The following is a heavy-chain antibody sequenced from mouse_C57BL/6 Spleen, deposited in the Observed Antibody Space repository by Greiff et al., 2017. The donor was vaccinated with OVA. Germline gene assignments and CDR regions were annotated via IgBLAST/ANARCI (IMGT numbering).Heavy chain of an antibody. CDR3: TSRGTTVVAPFAD. CDR2: IRNKANNHAT. D-gene: IGHD1-1*01. Sequence: DVMLVESGGGLVQPGGSMKLSCAASGFTFSDAWMDWVRQPPEKGLEWVAEIRNKANNHATYYAESVKGRFTISRDDSKSSVYLQMNSLIAEDTGIYYCTSRGTTVVAPFADWGQGTLVTVSA. V-gene: IGHV6-6*01. CDR1: GFTFSDAW. J-gene: IGHJ3*01.